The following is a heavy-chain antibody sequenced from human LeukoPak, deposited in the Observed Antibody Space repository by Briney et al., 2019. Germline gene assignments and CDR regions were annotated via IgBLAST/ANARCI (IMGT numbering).Heavy chain of an antibody. J-gene: IGHJ6*02. CDR1: GGTFSSYG. V-gene: IGHV1-69*04. D-gene: IGHD2-15*01. CDR2: TIPILRTT. Sequence: SVKVSCKASGGTFSSYGFSWVRQAPGQGLEWMGRTIPILRTTSYAQKFQGRVTITADKSTSIAYMELSSLRSEDTAMYYCAREGGMKYFGMDVWGQGTTVTASS. CDR3: AREGGMKYFGMDV.